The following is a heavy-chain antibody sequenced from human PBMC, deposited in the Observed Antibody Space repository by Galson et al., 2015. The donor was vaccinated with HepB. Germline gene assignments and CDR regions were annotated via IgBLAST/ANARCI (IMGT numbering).Heavy chain of an antibody. D-gene: IGHD3-10*01. V-gene: IGHV3-33*08. J-gene: IGHJ6*02. CDR1: GFTFSSYG. CDR3: ATDEGSYYYYGMDV. CDR2: IWYDGSNK. Sequence: SLRLSCAASGFTFSSYGMHWVRQAPGKGLEWVAVIWYDGSNKYYADSVKGRFTISRDNSKNTLYLQMNSLRAEDTAVYYCATDEGSYYYYGMDVWGQGTTVTVSS.